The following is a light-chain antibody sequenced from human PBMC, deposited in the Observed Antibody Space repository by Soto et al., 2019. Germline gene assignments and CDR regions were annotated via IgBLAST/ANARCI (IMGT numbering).Light chain of an antibody. J-gene: IGKJ5*01. CDR1: QSISSH. Sequence: DIQMTQSPSSLSASVGDRVTITCRPSQSISSHLHWYQCKPGKAPQLLIYAASNLQSGVPSRFSGSGSGTDFTLTISSLQSEDFASYYCQQCHSIPITFGQGTRLEIK. CDR2: AAS. CDR3: QQCHSIPIT. V-gene: IGKV1-39*01.